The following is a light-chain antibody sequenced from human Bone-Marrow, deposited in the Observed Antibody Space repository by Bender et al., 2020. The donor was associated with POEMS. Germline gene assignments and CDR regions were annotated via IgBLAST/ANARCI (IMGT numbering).Light chain of an antibody. CDR1: SSDVGGSDY. V-gene: IGLV2-11*01. CDR2: DVS. Sequence: QSALTQPRSVSGSPGQSVTISCTGSSSDVGGSDYVSWYQQHPGKAPKFIIYDVSKRPSGVPDRFSGSVDTSSNSASLTISGLKTEDEADYYCQSYDPNSHWIFGGGTKLTVL. CDR3: QSYDPNSHWI. J-gene: IGLJ2*01.